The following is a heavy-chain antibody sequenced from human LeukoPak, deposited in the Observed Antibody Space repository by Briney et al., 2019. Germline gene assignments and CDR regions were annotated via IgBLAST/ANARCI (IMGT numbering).Heavy chain of an antibody. CDR2: ISYDGSNK. D-gene: IGHD3-22*01. CDR1: GFTFSSYA. V-gene: IGHV3-30-3*01. Sequence: GGSLRLSCAASGFTFSSYAMHWVRQAPGKGLEWVAVISYDGSNKYYADSVKGRFTISRDNSKNTLYLQMNSLRAEDTAVYYCAKESPYDSSGPYFDLWGRGTLVTVSS. J-gene: IGHJ2*01. CDR3: AKESPYDSSGPYFDL.